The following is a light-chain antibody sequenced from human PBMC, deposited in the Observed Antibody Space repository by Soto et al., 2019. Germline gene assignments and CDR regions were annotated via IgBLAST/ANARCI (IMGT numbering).Light chain of an antibody. Sequence: DVQMTQSPSSLSASVGDRVTITCRASQDINSWLAWYQQKPEQAPKSLIYAASSLQTGVPSRFSGSESRTDFTLTISSLQPEDSATYYCQQYNVYPLTFGGGTKVEIK. CDR3: QQYNVYPLT. CDR1: QDINSW. J-gene: IGKJ4*01. CDR2: AAS. V-gene: IGKV1D-16*01.